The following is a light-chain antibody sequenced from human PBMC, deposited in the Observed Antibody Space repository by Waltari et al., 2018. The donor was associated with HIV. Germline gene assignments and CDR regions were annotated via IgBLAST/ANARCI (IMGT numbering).Light chain of an antibody. CDR1: ESVRHSNGRNY. CDR3: LQNIRAPFA. CDR2: LAS. J-gene: IGKJ2*01. V-gene: IGKV2-28*01. Sequence: DVLATQFPLSLTVSPGESASISCRATESVRHSNGRNYLDWYFQRPGHTPRLLIYLASNRASGVSDRFVGGGSGTDFTLRITRVEAADAGLYFCLQNIRAPFAFGQGT.